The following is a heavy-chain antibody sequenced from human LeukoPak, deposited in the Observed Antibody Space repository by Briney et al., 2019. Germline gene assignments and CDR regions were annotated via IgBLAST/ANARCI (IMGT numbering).Heavy chain of an antibody. J-gene: IGHJ3*02. V-gene: IGHV3-74*01. D-gene: IGHD3-10*01. CDR1: GFTFSSYW. CDR3: ARANYYGSGRAAFDI. Sequence: GGSLRLSCAASGFTFSSYWMHWVRQAPGKGLVWVSRINSDGSSTSYADAVKGRFTISRDNAKNTLYLQMNSLRAEDTAVYYCARANYYGSGRAAFDIWGQGTMVTVSS. CDR2: INSDGSST.